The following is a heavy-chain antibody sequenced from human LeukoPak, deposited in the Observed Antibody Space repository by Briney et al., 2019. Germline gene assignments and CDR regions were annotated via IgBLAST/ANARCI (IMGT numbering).Heavy chain of an antibody. J-gene: IGHJ4*02. Sequence: ASVKVSCKASGYTFTNYHINWVRQASGQGLEWVTWINPDTGDKGYARKFQDRVTITTDTSISTAYMELSSLSSEDTAVYFCARTTSMTASGYDYWGQGTLVSVSS. CDR3: ARTTSMTASGYDY. CDR1: GYTFTNYH. V-gene: IGHV1-8*03. D-gene: IGHD2-21*02. CDR2: INPDTGDK.